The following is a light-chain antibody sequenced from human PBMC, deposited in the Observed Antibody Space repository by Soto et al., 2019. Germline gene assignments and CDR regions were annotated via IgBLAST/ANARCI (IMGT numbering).Light chain of an antibody. CDR3: QQYGSSALT. J-gene: IGKJ4*01. CDR1: QTVSSDY. V-gene: IGKV3-20*01. Sequence: EIVLTQSPGTLSLSPGERATLSCRASQTVSSDYLAWYQQKPGQAPRLLIYGASSRATGIPDRFSGSGSGTDFTLTISRLEPEDFAVSYCQQYGSSALTFGGGIKVDIK. CDR2: GAS.